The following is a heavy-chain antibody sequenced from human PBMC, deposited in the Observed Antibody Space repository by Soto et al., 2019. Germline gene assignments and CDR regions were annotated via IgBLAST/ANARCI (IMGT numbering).Heavy chain of an antibody. D-gene: IGHD2-2*01. CDR3: AKDSGQLPAYLDY. Sequence: QVHLVESGGGVVQPGRSLRLSCAASGFTFRNYDMHWVRQAPGKGLEWVAVTSYDGSRKFYADSVKGRFSISRDNSKNTVYLQMDRLRAADTAVYYCAKDSGQLPAYLDYWGQGTLVTVSS. V-gene: IGHV3-30*18. CDR1: GFTFRNYD. CDR2: TSYDGSRK. J-gene: IGHJ4*02.